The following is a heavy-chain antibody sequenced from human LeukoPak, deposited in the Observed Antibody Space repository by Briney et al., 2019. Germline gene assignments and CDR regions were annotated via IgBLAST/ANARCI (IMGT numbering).Heavy chain of an antibody. Sequence: SGGSLRLSCAASGLTFSNYAMNWVRQAPGKGLEWVSSISGSGGSTYYADSVKGRFTISRDNSKNTLYLQMNSLRAEDTAVYYCAKDPLVRGATYDYWGQGTLVTVSS. CDR2: ISGSGGST. J-gene: IGHJ4*02. D-gene: IGHD3-10*01. CDR3: AKDPLVRGATYDY. CDR1: GLTFSNYA. V-gene: IGHV3-23*01.